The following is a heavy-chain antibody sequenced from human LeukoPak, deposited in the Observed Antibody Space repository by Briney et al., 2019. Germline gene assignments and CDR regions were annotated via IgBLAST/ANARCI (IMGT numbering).Heavy chain of an antibody. Sequence: GASVKVSFKSSGYILTGYYMHWVRQAPGQGLEWMGWINPNSGGTNSAQKFQGRVTMTRDTSISTAYMELSRLTSDDTAVYYCARHPYSGSYHFDYWGQGALVTVSS. J-gene: IGHJ4*02. D-gene: IGHD1-26*01. CDR3: ARHPYSGSYHFDY. CDR1: GYILTGYY. CDR2: INPNSGGT. V-gene: IGHV1-2*02.